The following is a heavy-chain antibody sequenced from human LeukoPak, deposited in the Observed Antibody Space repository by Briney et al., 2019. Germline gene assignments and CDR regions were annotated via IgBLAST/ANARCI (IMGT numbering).Heavy chain of an antibody. CDR3: ARHESLSCSGGSCKYFDY. CDR2: IYPDDSDT. J-gene: IGHJ4*02. Sequence: GESLKISCKGSGYSFTSYWIGWVRQMPGKGLEWMGIIYPDDSDTRYSPSFQGQVTISADKSISTAYLQWSSLKASDTAMYYCARHESLSCSGGSCKYFDYWGQGTLVTVSS. CDR1: GYSFTSYW. V-gene: IGHV5-51*01. D-gene: IGHD2-15*01.